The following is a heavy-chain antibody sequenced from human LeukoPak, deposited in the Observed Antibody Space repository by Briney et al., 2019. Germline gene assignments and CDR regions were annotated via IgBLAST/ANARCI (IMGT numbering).Heavy chain of an antibody. Sequence: PSETLSLTCAVYGGSFSGYYWSWIRQPPGKGLEWIGEINHSGSTNYNPSLKSRVTISADTSKNQSSLKVRSVTAADTAVYYCTSSFLGYCSGGSCYPNYWGQGTLVTVSS. CDR2: INHSGST. CDR1: GGSFSGYY. J-gene: IGHJ4*02. V-gene: IGHV4-34*01. CDR3: TSSFLGYCSGGSCYPNY. D-gene: IGHD2-15*01.